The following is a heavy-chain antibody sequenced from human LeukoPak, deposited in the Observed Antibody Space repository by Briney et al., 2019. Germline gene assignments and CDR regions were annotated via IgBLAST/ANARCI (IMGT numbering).Heavy chain of an antibody. V-gene: IGHV3-23*01. D-gene: IGHD6-25*01. J-gene: IGHJ4*02. Sequence: GGSLRLSGPASGFTFISYAVSWVRQAPGKGLEWVSSISGSGVSTYYADSVKGRFTIPSDNSKNTLFLQMNSLRAEDTAVYYCARGQGIAAFDYWGQGTLVTVSS. CDR2: ISGSGVST. CDR3: ARGQGIAAFDY. CDR1: GFTFISYA.